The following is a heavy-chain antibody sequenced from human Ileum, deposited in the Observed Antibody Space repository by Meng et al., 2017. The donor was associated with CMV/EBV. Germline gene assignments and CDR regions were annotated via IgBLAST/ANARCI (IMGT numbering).Heavy chain of an antibody. Sequence: VQLVESGGGLVKPGGSLRLSCVASDFTLNGAWMNWVRQAPGKGLEWVGRVKSASAGGAADAAAPVKGRFTVSRDDSRKTVHLQMDNLKIEDTAVYYCTTGWDQYFDFWGQGALVTVSS. CDR2: VKSASAGGAA. D-gene: IGHD1-26*01. CDR1: DFTLNGAW. CDR3: TTGWDQYFDF. V-gene: IGHV3-15*07. J-gene: IGHJ4*02.